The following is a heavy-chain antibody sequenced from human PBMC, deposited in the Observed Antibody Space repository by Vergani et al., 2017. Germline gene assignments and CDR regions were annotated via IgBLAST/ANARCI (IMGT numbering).Heavy chain of an antibody. V-gene: IGHV3-7*01. Sequence: EVQLVESGGGLVQPGGSLRLSCAASGFTFSSYWMSWVRQAPGKGLEWVANIKQDGSEKYYVDSVKGRFTISRDNAKNSLYLQMNRLRAEDTAVYYCARLVGYCSSTSCYMFXFDPWGQGTLVTGSS. CDR2: IKQDGSEK. CDR3: ARLVGYCSSTSCYMFXFDP. J-gene: IGHJ5*02. CDR1: GFTFSSYW. D-gene: IGHD2-2*02.